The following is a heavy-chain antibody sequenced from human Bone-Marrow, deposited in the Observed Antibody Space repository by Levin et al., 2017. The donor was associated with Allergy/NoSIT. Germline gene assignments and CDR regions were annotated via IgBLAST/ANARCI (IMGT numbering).Heavy chain of an antibody. V-gene: IGHV1-18*01. CDR1: GYTFMRYG. Sequence: GESLKISCKAFGYTFMRYGISWVRQAPGQGLEWLGWTNPYDEHTNYAPKLQGRVTMATDTNTNTAYMQWRNLTADDTAIYYCARSYYTPERSYFGSGKYYNYYFDNWGPGTLVNVSS. CDR3: ARSYYTPERSYFGSGKYYNYYFDN. D-gene: IGHD3-10*01. J-gene: IGHJ4*02. CDR2: TNPYDEHT.